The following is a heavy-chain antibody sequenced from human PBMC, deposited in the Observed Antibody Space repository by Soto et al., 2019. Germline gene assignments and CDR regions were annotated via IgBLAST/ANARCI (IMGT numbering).Heavy chain of an antibody. V-gene: IGHV3-33*01. CDR3: ARDRTGNHYMDV. CDR2: IWSDASGK. CDR1: GFTLSNYG. J-gene: IGHJ6*03. Sequence: QVQLMESGGGVVQPDKSLRLSCAASGFTLSNYGMHWVRQAPGKGLEWVAVIWSDASGKYYAGSVRGRFSISRDNSKNTLYLQMNSLGVDDTAVYYCARDRTGNHYMDVWGKGTAVTVS. D-gene: IGHD1-1*01.